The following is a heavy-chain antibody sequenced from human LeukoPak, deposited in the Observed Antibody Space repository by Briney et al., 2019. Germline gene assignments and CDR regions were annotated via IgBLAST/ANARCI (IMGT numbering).Heavy chain of an antibody. Sequence: TGGSLRLSCAASGFTFSDYYMSWIRQAPGKGLEWVSYISSSGSTIYYADSVKGRFTTSRDNAKNSLYLQMNSLRAEDTAVYYCARDGRYYYDSSGYSSFDYWGQGTLVTVSS. CDR2: ISSSGSTI. CDR3: ARDGRYYYDSSGYSSFDY. D-gene: IGHD3-22*01. V-gene: IGHV3-11*04. CDR1: GFTFSDYY. J-gene: IGHJ4*02.